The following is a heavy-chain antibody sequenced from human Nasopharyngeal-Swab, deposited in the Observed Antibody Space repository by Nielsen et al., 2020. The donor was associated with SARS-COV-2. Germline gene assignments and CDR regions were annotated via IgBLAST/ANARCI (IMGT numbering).Heavy chain of an antibody. CDR2: IIPIFGTA. CDR3: ARGEQKLDYDYYMDV. J-gene: IGHJ6*03. D-gene: IGHD6-13*01. CDR1: GGPFSSYA. Sequence: SVKVSCKASGGPFSSYAISWVRQAPGQGLEWMGGIIPIFGTANYAQKFQGRVTITADKSTSTADMELSSRRSEDKAGYYCARGEQKLDYDYYMDVWGKGTTVTVSS. V-gene: IGHV1-69*06.